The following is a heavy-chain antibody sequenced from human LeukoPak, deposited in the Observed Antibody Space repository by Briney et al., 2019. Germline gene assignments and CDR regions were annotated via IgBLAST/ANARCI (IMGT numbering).Heavy chain of an antibody. CDR1: GYTFTGYY. CDR3: ARGLRTRGT. Sequence: ASVKVSCKASGYTFTGYYIHWVRQAPGRGLEWMGWISPNSGDTHSAQTFQGRVTMTRDTSISTAYMELIRLKSDDTAMYYCARGLRTRGTWGQGTMVTVSS. J-gene: IGHJ3*01. CDR2: ISPNSGDT. V-gene: IGHV1-2*02. D-gene: IGHD5-12*01.